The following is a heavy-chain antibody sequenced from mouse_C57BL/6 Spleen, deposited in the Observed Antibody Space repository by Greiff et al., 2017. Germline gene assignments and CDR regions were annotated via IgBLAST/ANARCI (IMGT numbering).Heavy chain of an antibody. D-gene: IGHD2-13*01. J-gene: IGHJ1*03. Sequence: EVTLVESGGGLVQPGGSMKLSCVASGFTFSNYWMNWVRQSPEKGLEWVAQIRLKSDNYATHYAESVKGRFTISRDDSKSSVYMQMNNLRAEDTGIYYCTANSDGERYFDVWGTGTTVTVSS. CDR2: IRLKSDNYAT. V-gene: IGHV6-3*01. CDR1: GFTFSNYW. CDR3: TANSDGERYFDV.